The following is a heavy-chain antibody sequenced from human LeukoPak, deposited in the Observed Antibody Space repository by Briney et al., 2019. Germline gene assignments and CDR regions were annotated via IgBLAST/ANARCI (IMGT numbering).Heavy chain of an antibody. V-gene: IGHV1-69*05. CDR1: GGPFSDLV. J-gene: IGHJ4*02. CDR2: IIPVFGTP. D-gene: IGHD2-21*02. CDR3: GGLMTACYYFDY. Sequence: VASVKVSCTASGGPFSDLVIYWMRQAPGQGLEWMGRIIPVFGTPDYAQTLQGRVTVTTDKTTSTAYMEFSSLRSDDAVVYYWGGLMTACYYFDYWGQGTLVTVSS.